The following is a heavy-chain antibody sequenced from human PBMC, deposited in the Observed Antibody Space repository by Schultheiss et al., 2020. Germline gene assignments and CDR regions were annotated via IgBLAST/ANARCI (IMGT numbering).Heavy chain of an antibody. CDR1: GGSISSGDYY. CDR3: ARSTVMAVYYFDY. V-gene: IGHV4-61*08. Sequence: SETLSLTCTVSGGSISSGDYYWSWIRQPPGKGLEWIGHIYYSGSTNYNPSLKSRVTISVDTSKNQFSLKLSSVTAADTAVYYCARSTVMAVYYFDYWGQGTLVTVSS. J-gene: IGHJ4*02. D-gene: IGHD5-18*01. CDR2: IYYSGST.